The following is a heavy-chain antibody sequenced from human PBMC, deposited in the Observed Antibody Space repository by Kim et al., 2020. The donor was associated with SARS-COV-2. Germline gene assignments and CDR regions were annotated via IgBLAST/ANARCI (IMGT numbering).Heavy chain of an antibody. V-gene: IGHV3-30*02. D-gene: IGHD1-20*01. Sequence: KYYAESLYGRFTISRDNSSSTLDLQMHCLRAEDTAVYYCANGNCNPDWFDPWGQGTLVTVSS. CDR3: ANGNCNPDWFDP. CDR2: K. J-gene: IGHJ5*02.